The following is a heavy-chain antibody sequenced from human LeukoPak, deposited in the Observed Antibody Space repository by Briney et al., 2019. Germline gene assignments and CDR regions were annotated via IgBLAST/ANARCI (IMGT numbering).Heavy chain of an antibody. CDR2: ISYDGSNK. J-gene: IGHJ5*02. Sequence: GGSLRLSCAASGFXFSSYAIHWVRQAPGKGLEWVADISYDGSNKYYADSMKGRFTISRDNSKHTLYLQMNSLRADDTAVYSCASPDLSPWGQGTLVTVSS. V-gene: IGHV3-30-3*01. CDR1: GFXFSSYA. CDR3: ASPDLSP.